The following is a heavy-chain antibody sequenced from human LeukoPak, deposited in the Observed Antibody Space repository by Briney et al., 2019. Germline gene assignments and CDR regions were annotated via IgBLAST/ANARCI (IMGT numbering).Heavy chain of an antibody. J-gene: IGHJ4*02. CDR2: MSYDGNNK. D-gene: IGHD3-10*01. CDR3: ARDGDAAIRGVNFDY. Sequence: GTSLRLSCAASGFTFSSYAIHWIRQIPGKGLEWVAVMSYDGNNKYYADSVKDRFTISRDNTKNTMYLQMNSLRPDDTAVYYCARDGDAAIRGVNFDYWGQGTLVTVSS. CDR1: GFTFSSYA. V-gene: IGHV3-30-3*01.